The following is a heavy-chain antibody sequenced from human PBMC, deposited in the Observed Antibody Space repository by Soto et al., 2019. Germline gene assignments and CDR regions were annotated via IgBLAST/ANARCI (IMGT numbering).Heavy chain of an antibody. Sequence: LEILCVTCTVADGSIGSYYWRYIRQPPGKRLEWIGYIYNSGSTNYNPSLKSRVTISVDTSKNQFSLNLRAVTAADTAVYYCTRHPKLPALGSMGFFQDWGKGTLVTVSS. D-gene: IGHD1-1*01. CDR2: IYNSGST. CDR1: DGSIGSYY. CDR3: TRHPKLPALGSMGFFQD. V-gene: IGHV4-59*08. J-gene: IGHJ1*01.